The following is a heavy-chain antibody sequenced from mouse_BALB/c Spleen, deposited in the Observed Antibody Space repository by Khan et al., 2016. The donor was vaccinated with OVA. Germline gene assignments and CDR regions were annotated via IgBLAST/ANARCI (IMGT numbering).Heavy chain of an antibody. D-gene: IGHD1-1*01. CDR3: ASVGTYYVPFAY. J-gene: IGHJ3*01. Sequence: EVQLQQSGPELVKPGASVKMSCKASGYTFTSYVMHWVKQKPGLGLEWIGYIYPFNDDTKYNEKFKGKATLTSDKSSSTAYMELSSLTSEDSAVYYWASVGTYYVPFAYWGQGTLVTVSA. CDR1: GYTFTSYV. CDR2: IYPFNDDT. V-gene: IGHV1S136*01.